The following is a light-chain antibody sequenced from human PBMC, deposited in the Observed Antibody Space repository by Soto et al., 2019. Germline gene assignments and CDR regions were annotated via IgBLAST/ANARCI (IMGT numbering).Light chain of an antibody. CDR2: AAS. J-gene: IGKJ4*01. CDR1: QSITNY. V-gene: IGKV1-39*01. Sequence: DSQMTHSPSALSASVWYRVTITFRASQSITNYLNWYQPKPGQAPNLLIYAASTLQAGVPSRFRGSGSGTDFTLTISSLQPEDFATYFCQQSNSSPPTFGGGPTGDI. CDR3: QQSNSSPPT.